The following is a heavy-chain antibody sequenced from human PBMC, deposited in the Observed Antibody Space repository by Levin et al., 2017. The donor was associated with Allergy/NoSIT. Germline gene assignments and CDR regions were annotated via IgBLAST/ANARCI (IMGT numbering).Heavy chain of an antibody. CDR1: GFIFGVYS. D-gene: IGHD2-2*01. V-gene: IGHV3-30-3*01. CDR3: ARGGCSSTSCLDY. Sequence: GESLKISCSVSGFIFGVYSMHWVRQAPGKGLEWVAIISYDGSSEFYADSARGRFTVSRDNAKNTLYLQMNSLGAEDTAVYYCARGGCSSTSCLDYWGQGTLVTVSS. CDR2: ISYDGSSE. J-gene: IGHJ4*02.